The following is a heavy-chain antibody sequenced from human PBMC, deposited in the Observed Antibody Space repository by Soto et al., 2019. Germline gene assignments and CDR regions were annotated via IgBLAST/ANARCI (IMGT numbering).Heavy chain of an antibody. CDR2: IYYSGST. J-gene: IGHJ4*01. Sequence: XETLSLTCTVSGCSISSYYWSWIRQPPGKGLEWIGYIYYSGSTNYNPSLKSRVTISVDTSKNQFSLKLSSVTAADTAVYYCARELPRGTVRLWGHGTLVTVSS. V-gene: IGHV4-59*01. D-gene: IGHD4-4*01. CDR3: ARELPRGTVRL. CDR1: GCSISSYY.